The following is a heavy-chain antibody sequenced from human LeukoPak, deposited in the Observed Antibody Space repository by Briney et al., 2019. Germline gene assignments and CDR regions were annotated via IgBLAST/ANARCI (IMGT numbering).Heavy chain of an antibody. CDR3: ARRYCSGGSCYYFDY. CDR2: IYYSGST. V-gene: IGHV4-39*01. CDR1: GGSISSSSYY. Sequence: PSETLSLTCTVSGGSISSSSYYWGWIRQPPGKGLEWIGSIYYSGSTYYNPSLKSRVTVPVDTSKNQFSLKLSSVTAADTAVYYCARRYCSGGSCYYFDYWGQGTLVTVSS. J-gene: IGHJ4*02. D-gene: IGHD2-15*01.